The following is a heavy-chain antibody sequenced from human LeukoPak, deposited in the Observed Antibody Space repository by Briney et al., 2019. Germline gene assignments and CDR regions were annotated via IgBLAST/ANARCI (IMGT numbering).Heavy chain of an antibody. J-gene: IGHJ4*02. CDR3: AKGHDISSLYFGY. Sequence: GGSLRLSCAASGFTFNYYWMKWVRQAPGKGLEWVANINQDGTVKNYVDSVKGRFTISRDSAKNSLYLQMSSLRAEDTAVYYCAKGHDISSLYFGYWGQGTLVAVSS. D-gene: IGHD6-6*01. V-gene: IGHV3-7*01. CDR1: GFTFNYYW. CDR2: INQDGTVK.